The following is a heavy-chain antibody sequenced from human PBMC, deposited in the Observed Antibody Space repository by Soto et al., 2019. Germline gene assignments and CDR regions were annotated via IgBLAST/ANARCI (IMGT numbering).Heavy chain of an antibody. V-gene: IGHV3-72*01. Sequence: GGSLRLSCAASGFTCSDHYMDWVRQAPGKGLEWVGRTRNKAYSYSTEYVVSVKGRFTISRDDSKNSLYLEMNSLKTEDTAVYYCARINRDYYIDVWGKGTTVTVSS. CDR1: GFTCSDHY. J-gene: IGHJ6*03. CDR3: ARINRDYYIDV. CDR2: TRNKAYSYST.